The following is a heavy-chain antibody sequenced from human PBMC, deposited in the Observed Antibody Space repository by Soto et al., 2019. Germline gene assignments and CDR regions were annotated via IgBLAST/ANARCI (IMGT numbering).Heavy chain of an antibody. V-gene: IGHV3-21*01. CDR3: ARDRTQTHWFDP. CDR1: GFTFSSYS. D-gene: IGHD1-7*01. J-gene: IGHJ5*02. Sequence: GGSLRLSCAASGFTFSSYSMNWVRQAPGKGLEWVSSISSSSYIYYADSVKGRFTISRDNAKNTLYLQMNSLRAEDTAVYYCARDRTQTHWFDPWGQGTLVTVSS. CDR2: ISSSSYI.